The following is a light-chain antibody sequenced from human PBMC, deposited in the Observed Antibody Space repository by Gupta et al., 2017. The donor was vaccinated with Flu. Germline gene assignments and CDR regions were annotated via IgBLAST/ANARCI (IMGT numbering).Light chain of an antibody. CDR2: KAS. J-gene: IGKJ1*01. CDR1: QSVTTW. CDR3: QQYNSLWT. Sequence: DIEMTQSPSTLSASVGDRVTITCRASQSVTTWLAWYQQKPGKAPKVLIYKASRLESGVPSRFSGSGSGTEFTLTISSLQPDDFATYYCQQYNSLWTFGQGTKVETK. V-gene: IGKV1-5*03.